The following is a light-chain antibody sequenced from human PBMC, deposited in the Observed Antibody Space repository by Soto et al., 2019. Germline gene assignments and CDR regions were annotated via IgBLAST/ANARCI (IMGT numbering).Light chain of an antibody. CDR2: VNSDGSH. Sequence: QLVLTQSPSASASLGASVKVTCTLSSGHSTYAIAWHQQQPEKGPRFLMKVNSDGSHTKGDGIPDRFSGSSSGAERYLTISSLQSEDEADYYCQTWGTGIHVVFGGGTQLTVL. CDR1: SGHSTYA. CDR3: QTWGTGIHVV. V-gene: IGLV4-69*01. J-gene: IGLJ2*01.